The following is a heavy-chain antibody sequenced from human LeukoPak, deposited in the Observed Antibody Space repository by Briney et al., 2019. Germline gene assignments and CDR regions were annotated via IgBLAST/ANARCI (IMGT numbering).Heavy chain of an antibody. J-gene: IGHJ5*02. Sequence: SGGSVRLLCAASVFTFSVSAVLWLRHASGRGLEWVACIRGKGYSNPPAYAASVNRRFTSYRDDSKVSANLQINSLEDEDVFVYSSTVPQSGGNWFDPWGPGTLVTVSS. V-gene: IGHV3-73*01. CDR3: TVPQSGGNWFDP. CDR1: VFTFSVSA. D-gene: IGHD3-16*01. CDR2: IRGKGYSNPP.